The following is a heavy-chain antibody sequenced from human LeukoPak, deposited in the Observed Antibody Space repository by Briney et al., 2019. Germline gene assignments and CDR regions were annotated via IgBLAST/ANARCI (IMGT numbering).Heavy chain of an antibody. V-gene: IGHV1-69*04. CDR3: ASRTWSYSDY. D-gene: IGHD1-1*01. CDR2: IIPILGIA. Sequence: ASVTVSCKASGGTFSSYAISWVRQAPGQGLEWMGRIIPILGIANYAQKFQGRVTITADKSTSTAYMELSSLRSEDTAVYYCASRTWSYSDYWGQGTLVTVSS. CDR1: GGTFSSYA. J-gene: IGHJ4*02.